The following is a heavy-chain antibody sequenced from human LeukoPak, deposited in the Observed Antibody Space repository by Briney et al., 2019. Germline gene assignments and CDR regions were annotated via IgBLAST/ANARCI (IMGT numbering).Heavy chain of an antibody. D-gene: IGHD3-16*01. Sequence: GGSLRLSCSASGFTFSSYAMHWVRQAPGKGLEYVSAISSDGGTTYYADSVKGRFTISRDNSKNTLYLQMSSLRAEDTAVYYCVKGGGSYYYYVMNVWGQGTTVTVSS. CDR2: ISSDGGTT. V-gene: IGHV3-64D*06. CDR1: GFTFSSYA. J-gene: IGHJ6*02. CDR3: VKGGGSYYYYVMNV.